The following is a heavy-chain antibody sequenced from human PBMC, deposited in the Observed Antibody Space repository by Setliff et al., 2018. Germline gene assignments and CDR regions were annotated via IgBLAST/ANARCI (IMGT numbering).Heavy chain of an antibody. J-gene: IGHJ6*02. D-gene: IGHD2-21*02. Sequence: GGSLRLSCAASGFTFRDYGMHWVRQAPGKGLEWVALIWNDGSSKFYGDSVKGRFTISRDNSKNTLYLQMDSLRAEDTAVYYCARNWVTAQHYYYGMDVWGQGTTVTVSS. V-gene: IGHV3-33*01. CDR1: GFTFRDYG. CDR3: ARNWVTAQHYYYGMDV. CDR2: IWNDGSSK.